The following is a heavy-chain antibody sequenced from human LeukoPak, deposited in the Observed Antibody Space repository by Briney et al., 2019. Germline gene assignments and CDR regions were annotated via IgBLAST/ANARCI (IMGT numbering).Heavy chain of an antibody. CDR2: IYHSGST. J-gene: IGHJ3*02. CDR3: ARDHSSGWYKGAFDI. V-gene: IGHV4-4*02. Sequence: SETLSLTCAVSGGSISSSNWWSWVRQPPGKGLEWIGEIYHSGSTNYNPSLKSRVTISVDKSKNQFSLKLSSVTAADTAVYYCARDHSSGWYKGAFDIWGQGTMVTVSS. CDR1: GGSISSSNW. D-gene: IGHD6-19*01.